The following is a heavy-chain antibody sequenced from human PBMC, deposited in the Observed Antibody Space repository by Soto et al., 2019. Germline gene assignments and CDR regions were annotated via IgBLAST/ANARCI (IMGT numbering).Heavy chain of an antibody. CDR1: GGSISSYY. D-gene: IGHD6-25*01. CDR2: IYYSGST. V-gene: IGHV4-59*08. CDR3: ARQWYSSVGRADFYMDV. Sequence: SETLSLTCTVSGGSISSYYWSWIRQPPGKGLEWIGYIYYSGSTNYNPSLKSRVTISVDTSKNQFSLKLSSVTAADTAVYYCARQWYSSVGRADFYMDVWGKGTTVTVSS. J-gene: IGHJ6*03.